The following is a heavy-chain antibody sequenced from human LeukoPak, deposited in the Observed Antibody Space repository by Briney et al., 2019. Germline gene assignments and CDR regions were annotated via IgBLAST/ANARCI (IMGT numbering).Heavy chain of an antibody. Sequence: GASVKVSCKASGYTFTGYYMHWVRQVPGQGLEWMGRINPNSGGTNYAQKFQGRVTMTRDTSISTAYMELSRLRSDDTAVYYCARLQTYYYDSSGYWSFDIWGQGTMVTVSS. J-gene: IGHJ3*02. CDR3: ARLQTYYYDSSGYWSFDI. D-gene: IGHD3-22*01. CDR1: GYTFTGYY. CDR2: INPNSGGT. V-gene: IGHV1-2*06.